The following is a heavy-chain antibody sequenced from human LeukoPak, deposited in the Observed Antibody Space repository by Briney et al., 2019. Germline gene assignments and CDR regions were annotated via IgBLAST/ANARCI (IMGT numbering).Heavy chain of an antibody. CDR3: ARADWDTAMIDY. D-gene: IGHD5-18*01. CDR1: GFTFSTYE. CDR2: ISSSGSTI. J-gene: IGHJ4*02. V-gene: IGHV3-48*03. Sequence: PGGSLRLSCAASGFTFSTYEMNWVRQAPGKGLEWVSYISSSGSTIYYADSVKGRFTISRDNAKNSLYLQMNSLRVEDTAVYYCARADWDTAMIDYWGQGTLVTVSS.